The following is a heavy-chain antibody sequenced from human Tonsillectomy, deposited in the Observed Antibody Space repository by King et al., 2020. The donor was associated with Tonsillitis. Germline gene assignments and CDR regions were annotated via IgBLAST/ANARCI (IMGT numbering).Heavy chain of an antibody. V-gene: IGHV1-46*03. Sequence: QLVQSGAEVKKPGASVKVSCRASGYTFITHYMHWVRQAPGQGPEWMGIINPRGGSTRYAQKFQDRVTLTRDTSTSTVCMELSSLRCEDTAVYYCATGSTESWFHPWGQGTLVTVSS. CDR2: INPRGGST. J-gene: IGHJ5*02. CDR3: ATGSTESWFHP. CDR1: GYTFITHY.